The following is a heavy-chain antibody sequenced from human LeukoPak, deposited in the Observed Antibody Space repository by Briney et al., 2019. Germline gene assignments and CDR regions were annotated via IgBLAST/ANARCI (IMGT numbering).Heavy chain of an antibody. D-gene: IGHD2-2*01. Sequence: SETLSLTCTVSGGSISSGGYYWSWIRQHPGKGLEWIGYIYYSGSTYYNPSLKSRVTISVDTSKNQFSLRLRSVTPADTAVYYCARRPTPAGNGFDYWGQGTLVTVSS. V-gene: IGHV4-31*03. CDR2: IYYSGST. J-gene: IGHJ4*02. CDR1: GGSISSGGYY. CDR3: ARRPTPAGNGFDY.